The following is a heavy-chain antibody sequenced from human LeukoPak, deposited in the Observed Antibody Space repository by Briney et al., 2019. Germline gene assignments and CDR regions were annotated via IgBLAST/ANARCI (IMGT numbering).Heavy chain of an antibody. CDR2: IYYSGST. J-gene: IGHJ4*02. V-gene: IGHV4-59*08. CDR3: ARLRRDSSSWTYYFDY. D-gene: IGHD6-13*01. Sequence: SETLSLTCTVSGGSISSYYWSWIRQPPGKGLEWIGNIYYSGSTNYNPPLKSRVTISEDTSKNQFTLKLSPVPAADTAVYYCARLRRDSSSWTYYFDYWGQGTLVTVS. CDR1: GGSISSYY.